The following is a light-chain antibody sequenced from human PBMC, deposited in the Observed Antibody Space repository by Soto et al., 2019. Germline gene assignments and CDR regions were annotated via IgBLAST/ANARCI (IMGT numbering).Light chain of an antibody. CDR1: SSDVGGYNF. V-gene: IGLV2-8*01. CDR3: ASYAGGNKV. J-gene: IGLJ1*01. Sequence: QSVLTQPPFASGSPGQSVTISCTGTSSDVGGYNFVSWYQQHPGKAPKLVIYEVTKRPSVVPDRFSGSKSGNTASLTVSGLLPEDEADYYCASYAGGNKVFGTGTKLTVL. CDR2: EVT.